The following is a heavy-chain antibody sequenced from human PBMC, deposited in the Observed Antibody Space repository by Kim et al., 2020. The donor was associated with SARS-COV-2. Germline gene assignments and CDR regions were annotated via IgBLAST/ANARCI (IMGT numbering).Heavy chain of an antibody. D-gene: IGHD6-13*01. V-gene: IGHV3-21*01. CDR2: ISSSSSYI. Sequence: GGSLRLSCAASGFTFSSYSMNWVRQAPGKGLEWVSSISSSSSYIYYEDSVKGRFTISRDNAKNSLYLQMNSLRAEDTAVYYCARNGQQLVQGQEIRYWG. CDR1: GFTFSSYS. CDR3: ARNGQQLVQGQEIRY. J-gene: IGHJ4*01.